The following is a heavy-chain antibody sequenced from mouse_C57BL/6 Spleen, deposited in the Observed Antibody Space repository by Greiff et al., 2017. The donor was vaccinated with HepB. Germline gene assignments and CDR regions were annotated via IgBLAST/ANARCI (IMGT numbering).Heavy chain of an antibody. CDR3: ARWGSLYDYDSYAMDY. D-gene: IGHD2-4*01. J-gene: IGHJ4*01. Sequence: QVQLQQPGAELVKPGASVKMSCKASGYTFTSYWITWVKQRPGQGLEWIGDIYPGSGSTNYNEKFKSKATLTVDTSSSTAYMQLSSLTSEDSAVYYCARWGSLYDYDSYAMDYWGQGTSVTVSS. V-gene: IGHV1-55*01. CDR1: GYTFTSYW. CDR2: IYPGSGST.